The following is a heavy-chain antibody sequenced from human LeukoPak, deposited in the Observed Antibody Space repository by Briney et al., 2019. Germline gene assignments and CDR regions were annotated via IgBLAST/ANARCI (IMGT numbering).Heavy chain of an antibody. Sequence: PGGSLRLSCAASGFTFSYYTMHWVRQAPGKGLEWVAVISYDGSNEYYADSVKGRFTISRDNSKNTLFLQMNSLRVEDTAVYYCARVAGPMFGFDPWGQGTLVTVSS. CDR1: GFTFSYYT. CDR2: ISYDGSNE. D-gene: IGHD3-10*02. CDR3: ARVAGPMFGFDP. V-gene: IGHV3-30-3*01. J-gene: IGHJ5*02.